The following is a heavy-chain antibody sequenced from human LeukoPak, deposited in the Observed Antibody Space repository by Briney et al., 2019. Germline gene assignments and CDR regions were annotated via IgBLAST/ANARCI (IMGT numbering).Heavy chain of an antibody. Sequence: GGSLRLSCAASGITFSSYAMHWVRQAPGKGLEWVAVISYDGSNKYYADSVKGRFTISRDNSKNTLYLQMNSLRAEDTAVYYCASGFQHWGQGTLVTVSS. V-gene: IGHV3-30*04. CDR3: ASGFQH. J-gene: IGHJ1*01. CDR1: GITFSSYA. CDR2: ISYDGSNK.